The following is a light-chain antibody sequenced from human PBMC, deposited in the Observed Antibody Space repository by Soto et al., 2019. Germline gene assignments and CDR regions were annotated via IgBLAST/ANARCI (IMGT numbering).Light chain of an antibody. Sequence: EIVSSQSPATLSFSPGERATLSCRASQSVSRYLAWYQQKPGQAPRLLIYDASNRATGIPARFSGSGSGTDFTLTISSLEPEDFAVYYCQQRSNWPSITFGQGTRLEI. CDR2: DAS. J-gene: IGKJ5*01. CDR1: QSVSRY. V-gene: IGKV3-11*01. CDR3: QQRSNWPSIT.